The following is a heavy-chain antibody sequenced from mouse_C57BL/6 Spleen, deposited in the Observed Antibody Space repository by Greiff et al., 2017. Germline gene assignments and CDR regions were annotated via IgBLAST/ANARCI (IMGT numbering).Heavy chain of an antibody. J-gene: IGHJ2*01. D-gene: IGHD2-2*01. CDR1: GYTFTSYG. V-gene: IGHV1-81*01. CDR2: IYPRSGTT. CDR3: ARSSTVTAVYFDY. Sequence: QVQLQQSGAELARPGASVKLSCKASGYTFTSYGISWVKQRTGQGLEWIGEIYPRSGTTYYNEKLKGQATLTADKSSSTAYMELRSLTSEDSAVYFCARSSTVTAVYFDYWGQGTTLTVSS.